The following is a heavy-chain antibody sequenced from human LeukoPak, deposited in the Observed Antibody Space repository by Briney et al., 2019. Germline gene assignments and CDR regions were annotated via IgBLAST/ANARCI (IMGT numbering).Heavy chain of an antibody. CDR3: ARSFDSRGYYYYGMDV. Sequence: SETLSLTCTVSGASISSYYWSWIRQPPGKGLEWIGYIYYTGSTNYNSSLKSRVTISVDTSKNQFSLKLSSVIAADTAVYYCARSFDSRGYYYYGMDVWGQGTTVTVSS. CDR1: GASISSYY. V-gene: IGHV4-59*01. D-gene: IGHD3-22*01. CDR2: IYYTGST. J-gene: IGHJ6*02.